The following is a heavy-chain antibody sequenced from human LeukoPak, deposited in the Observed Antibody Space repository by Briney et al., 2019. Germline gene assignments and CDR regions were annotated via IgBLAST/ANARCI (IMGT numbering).Heavy chain of an antibody. D-gene: IGHD2-15*01. CDR3: ASSPTSECSGGSCYSY. CDR2: IDPNSGGT. Sequence: ASGKVSCKASGYTFTGYYMHWVRQAPGQGLEWMGWIDPNSGGTNYVQKFQGRVTMTRDTSITTAYMQLSRLRSDDTAVYYCASSPTSECSGGSCYSYWGQGTLVTVSS. J-gene: IGHJ4*02. CDR1: GYTFTGYY. V-gene: IGHV1-2*02.